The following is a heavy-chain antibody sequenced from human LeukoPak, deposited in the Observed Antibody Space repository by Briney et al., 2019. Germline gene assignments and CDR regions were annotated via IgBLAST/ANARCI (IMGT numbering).Heavy chain of an antibody. V-gene: IGHV1-69*13. CDR3: ARDLRDGHNLNNWFDP. CDR2: IIPIFGTA. Sequence: SVKVSCKASGGTFSSYAISWVRQAPGQGLEWMGGIIPIFGTANYAQKFQGRVTITADESTSTAYMELSSLRSEDTAVYYCARDLRDGHNLNNWFDPWGQGTLVTVSS. D-gene: IGHD5-24*01. CDR1: GGTFSSYA. J-gene: IGHJ5*02.